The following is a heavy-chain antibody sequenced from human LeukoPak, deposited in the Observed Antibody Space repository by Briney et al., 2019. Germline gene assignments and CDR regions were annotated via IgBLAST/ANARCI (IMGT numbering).Heavy chain of an antibody. Sequence: SQTLSLTCAISGDSVSSNSAAWNWIRQSPSRGLEWLGRTYYRSKWYNDYAVSVKSRITINPDTSKNQFSLQLNSVTAADTAVYYCARGPYDYVWGSYRSYLDYWGQGTLVTVSS. CDR1: GDSVSSNSAA. CDR3: ARGPYDYVWGSYRSYLDY. CDR2: TYYRSKWYN. V-gene: IGHV6-1*01. D-gene: IGHD3-16*02. J-gene: IGHJ4*02.